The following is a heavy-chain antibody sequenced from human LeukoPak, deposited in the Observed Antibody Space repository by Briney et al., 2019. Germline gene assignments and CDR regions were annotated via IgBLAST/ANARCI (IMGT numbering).Heavy chain of an antibody. J-gene: IGHJ5*02. CDR3: ARHPSNYYDSSGYFGCFDP. CDR2: MNTSGGGT. D-gene: IGHD3-22*01. Sequence: ASVKVSCKASGYTFTNYYMHWVRQAPGQGVEWMGIMNTSGGGTTYAQKFQGRVSMTRDTSTSTFYMDLSSLRSEDTAVYYCARHPSNYYDSSGYFGCFDPWGQGTLVTVSS. CDR1: GYTFTNYY. V-gene: IGHV1-46*01.